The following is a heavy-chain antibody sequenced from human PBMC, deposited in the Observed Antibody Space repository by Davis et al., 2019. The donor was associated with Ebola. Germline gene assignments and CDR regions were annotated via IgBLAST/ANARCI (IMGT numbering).Heavy chain of an antibody. Sequence: PGGSLRLSCAASGFTVSSNYMSWVRQAPGKGLEWVSVIYSGGSTYYADSVKGRFTISRDNSKNTLYLQMNSLRAEDTAVYYCARDPRPTAYFDYWGQGTLVTVSS. CDR3: ARDPRPTAYFDY. CDR1: GFTVSSNY. V-gene: IGHV3-53*01. CDR2: IYSGGST. D-gene: IGHD4-11*01. J-gene: IGHJ4*02.